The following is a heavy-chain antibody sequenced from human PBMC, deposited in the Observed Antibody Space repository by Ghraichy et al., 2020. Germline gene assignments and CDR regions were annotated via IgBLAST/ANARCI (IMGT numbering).Heavy chain of an antibody. D-gene: IGHD1-26*01. Sequence: ASVKVSCKASGYTFTSYDINWVRRATGQGLEWMGWMNPNSGNTGYAQKFQGRVTMTRNTSISTAYMELSSLRSEDTAVYYCARGRRYSGSYLSSLGWYFDLWGRGTLVTVSS. CDR2: MNPNSGNT. V-gene: IGHV1-8*01. CDR1: GYTFTSYD. J-gene: IGHJ2*01. CDR3: ARGRRYSGSYLSSLGWYFDL.